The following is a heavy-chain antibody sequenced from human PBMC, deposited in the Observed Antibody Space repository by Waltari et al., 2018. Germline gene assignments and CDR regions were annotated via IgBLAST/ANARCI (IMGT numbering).Heavy chain of an antibody. CDR3: ARDHYYDSSGYYSNCFDP. CDR1: GGSISSGDYY. J-gene: IGHJ5*02. V-gene: IGHV4-30-4*08. Sequence: QVQLQESGPGLVKPSQTLSLTCTVSGGSISSGDYYWRWIRPPPGKGLEWLAYIYYSGSTYYNPSLKSRVTISVDTSKHQFSLKLSSVPAADPAVYYCARDHYYDSSGYYSNCFDPWGQGTLVTVSS. CDR2: IYYSGST. D-gene: IGHD3-22*01.